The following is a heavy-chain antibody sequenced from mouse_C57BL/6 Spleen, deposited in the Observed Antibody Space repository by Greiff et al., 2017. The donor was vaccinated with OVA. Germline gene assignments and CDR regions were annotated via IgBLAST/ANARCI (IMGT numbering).Heavy chain of an antibody. CDR1: GYTFTDYN. CDR2: INPNNGGT. Sequence: EVQLQQSGPELVKPGASVKIPCKASGYTFTDYNMDWVKQSHGKSLEWIGDINPNNGGTTSNQKFKGKATLTVDKSSSTAYMELRSLTSENAAVYYCAIAATESFDYWGQGTTLTVSS. J-gene: IGHJ2*01. CDR3: AIAATESFDY. V-gene: IGHV1-18*01.